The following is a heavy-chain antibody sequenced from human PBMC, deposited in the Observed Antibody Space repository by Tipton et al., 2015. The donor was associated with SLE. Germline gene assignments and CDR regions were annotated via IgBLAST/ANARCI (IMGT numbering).Heavy chain of an antibody. CDR1: GGSIRSSTYY. V-gene: IGHV4-39*07. J-gene: IGHJ4*02. CDR2: LDYSGST. D-gene: IGHD3-22*01. Sequence: LTCTVSGGSIRSSTYYWGWIRQPPGKGLEWIGSLDYSGSTYYNPSLKSRINISVDTSKNQFSLKLSSVTAADTAVYYCARAVGDTSGYLDYWGLGTLVTVSS. CDR3: ARAVGDTSGYLDY.